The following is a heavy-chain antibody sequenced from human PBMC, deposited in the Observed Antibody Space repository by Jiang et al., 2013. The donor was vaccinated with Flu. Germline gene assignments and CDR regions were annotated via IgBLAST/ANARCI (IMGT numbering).Heavy chain of an antibody. CDR2: TNHNGRT. V-gene: IGHV4-34*01. J-gene: IGHJ5*02. D-gene: IGHD3-10*01. CDR3: ARATRHINLLRGVMGSWFDA. CDR1: GGSFGGSLSGFH. Sequence: GSGLVKPSETLSLTCAVYGGSFGGSLSGFHWTWIRQSPGKGLEWIGETNHNGRTKYNPSLESRVSISIDTSKNQISLRLNSVSAADTAVYYCARATRHINLLRGVMGSWFDAWGQGNPGHRLR.